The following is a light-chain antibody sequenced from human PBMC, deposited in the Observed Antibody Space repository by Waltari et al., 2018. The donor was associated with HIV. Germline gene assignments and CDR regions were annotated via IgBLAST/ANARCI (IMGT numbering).Light chain of an antibody. CDR1: SSDVGGYNY. CDR3: SSYTSSSTRV. V-gene: IGLV2-14*03. Sequence: ISCTGTSSDVGGYNYVSWYQRHPGKAPKLIIYDVSNRPSGVSNRFSGSKSGIRASLTISGLQAEDEADYYCSSYTSSSTRVFGGGTTVTVL. CDR2: DVS. J-gene: IGLJ3*02.